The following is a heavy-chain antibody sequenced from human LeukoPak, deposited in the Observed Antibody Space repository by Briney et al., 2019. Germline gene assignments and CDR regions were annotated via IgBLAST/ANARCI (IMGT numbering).Heavy chain of an antibody. CDR3: ARVLRGNIDY. CDR2: ISYDGSNK. D-gene: IGHD2/OR15-2a*01. CDR1: GYTLTELS. V-gene: IGHV3-30-3*01. Sequence: SCKVSGYTLTELSMHWVRQAPGKGLEWVAVISYDGSNKYYADSVKGRFTISRDNSRNTLYLQMNSLRAEDTAVYYCARVLRGNIDYWGQGTLVTVSS. J-gene: IGHJ4*02.